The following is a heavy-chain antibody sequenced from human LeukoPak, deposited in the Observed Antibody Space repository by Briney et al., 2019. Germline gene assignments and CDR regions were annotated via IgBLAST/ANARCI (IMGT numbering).Heavy chain of an antibody. CDR2: IIPIFGTA. Sequence: SVKVSCKASGGAFSSYAISWVRQAPGQGLEWMGRIIPIFGTANYAQKFQGRVTITTDESTSTAYMELSSLRSEDTAVYYCARDKVYCGGDCYSTYYFEYWGQGTLVTVSS. CDR1: GGAFSSYA. J-gene: IGHJ4*02. D-gene: IGHD2-21*02. CDR3: ARDKVYCGGDCYSTYYFEY. V-gene: IGHV1-69*05.